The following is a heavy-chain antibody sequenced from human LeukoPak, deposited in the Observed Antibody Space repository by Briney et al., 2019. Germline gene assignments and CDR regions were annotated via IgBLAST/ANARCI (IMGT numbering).Heavy chain of an antibody. D-gene: IGHD4-17*01. Sequence: SSETLSLTCAVYGGSFSGYYWSWIRQPPGKGLEWIGEINHSGSTNYNPSLKSRVTISVDTSKNQFSLKLSSVTAADTAVYYCARQGWTTVTTRFDYWGQGTLVTVSS. V-gene: IGHV4-34*01. J-gene: IGHJ4*02. CDR1: GGSFSGYY. CDR3: ARQGWTTVTTRFDY. CDR2: INHSGST.